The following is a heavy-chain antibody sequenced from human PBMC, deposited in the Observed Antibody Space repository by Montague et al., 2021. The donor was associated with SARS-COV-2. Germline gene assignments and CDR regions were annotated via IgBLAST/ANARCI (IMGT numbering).Heavy chain of an antibody. Sequence: SETLSLTCAVYTEAFNGYYWTWIRQPPGKGLEWIGDVSHPGSAKYNPSLKGRVSISVNTWRKQVSLRLTSVTAADTATYYCARGVYKRVIFFGSPRYSFDSWGQGTMVAVSS. J-gene: IGHJ4*02. D-gene: IGHD3/OR15-3a*01. CDR1: TEAFNGYY. CDR2: VSHPGSA. V-gene: IGHV4-34*01. CDR3: ARGVYKRVIFFGSPRYSFDS.